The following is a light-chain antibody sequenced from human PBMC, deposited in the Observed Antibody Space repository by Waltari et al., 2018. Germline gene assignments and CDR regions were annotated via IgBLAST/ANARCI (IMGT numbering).Light chain of an antibody. Sequence: QLVLTQSPSASASLGAPVQHTCTFSIGHSSHAIARHQQQPETGPRDLIQVNSDGSHSTGDKIPVRFSGSSSGAEHYLTISSRQSEDEADYYCQTGGHGTWVFGGGTKLTVL. V-gene: IGLV4-69*01. CDR3: QTGGHGTWV. J-gene: IGLJ3*02. CDR2: VNSDGSH. CDR1: IGHSSHA.